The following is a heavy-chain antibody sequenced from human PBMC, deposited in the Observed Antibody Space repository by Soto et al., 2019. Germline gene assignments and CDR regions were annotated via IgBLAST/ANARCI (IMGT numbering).Heavy chain of an antibody. Sequence: SETLSLTCAVYGGSFSGYYWSWIRQPPGKGLEWIGEINHSGSTNYNPSLKSRVTISVDTSKNQFSLKLSSVTAADTAVYYCARAGRFDWLLLRHYFDYWGQGTLVTVS. CDR1: GGSFSGYY. CDR3: ARAGRFDWLLLRHYFDY. D-gene: IGHD3-9*01. CDR2: INHSGST. V-gene: IGHV4-34*01. J-gene: IGHJ4*02.